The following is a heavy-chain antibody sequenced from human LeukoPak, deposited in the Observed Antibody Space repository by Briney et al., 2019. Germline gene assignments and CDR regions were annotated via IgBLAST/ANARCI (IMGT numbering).Heavy chain of an antibody. CDR1: GGSITTGSSY. Sequence: PSETLSLTCSVSGGSITTGSSYWAWIRQPPGKGPEWIGSMIYAGSAYDNPSLKSRVTMFVDASKSLFSLRLSSVTAADTAVYYCARHPLLWVGDLSHEFDFWGQGTLVTVSS. J-gene: IGHJ5*01. V-gene: IGHV4-39*01. CDR2: MIYAGSA. D-gene: IGHD3-10*01. CDR3: ARHPLLWVGDLSHEFDF.